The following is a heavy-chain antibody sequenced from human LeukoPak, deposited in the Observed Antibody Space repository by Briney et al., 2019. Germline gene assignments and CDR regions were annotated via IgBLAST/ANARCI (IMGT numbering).Heavy chain of an antibody. CDR1: GYTFTAQY. CDR3: ASYPRNIPTPPFDY. J-gene: IGHJ4*02. V-gene: IGHV1-2*02. D-gene: IGHD2-21*01. CDR2: INPNNGDT. Sequence: GASVKVSCKASGYTFTAQYMHWVRQAPGQGLEWMGWINPNNGDTKYAQSFLGRVTMTRDTSTTTAYMELRSLRSDDTVVYFCASYPRNIPTPPFDYWGQGTLATVSS.